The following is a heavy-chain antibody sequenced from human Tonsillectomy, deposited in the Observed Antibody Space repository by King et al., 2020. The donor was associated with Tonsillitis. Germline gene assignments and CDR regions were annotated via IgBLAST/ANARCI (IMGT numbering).Heavy chain of an antibody. V-gene: IGHV3-66*01. CDR3: ARGDCFPDYGDYGIGGGYGMDV. CDR2: IYSGGST. D-gene: IGHD4-17*01. J-gene: IGHJ6*02. CDR1: GFTVSSNY. Sequence: VQLVESGGGLVQPGGSLRLSCAASGFTVSSNYMSWVRQAPGKGLEWVSVIYSGGSTYYADSVKGRFTISRDNSKNTLYLQMNSLRAEDTAVYYRARGDCFPDYGDYGIGGGYGMDVWGQGTTVTVSS.